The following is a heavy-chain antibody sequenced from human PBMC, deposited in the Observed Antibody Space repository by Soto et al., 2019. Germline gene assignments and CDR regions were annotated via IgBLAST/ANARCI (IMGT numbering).Heavy chain of an antibody. Sequence: SETLSLTCTVSGGAISSYYWSWIRQPPGKGLEWIGYIYYSGSTNYNPSLKSRVTISVDTSKNQFSLKLSSVTAADTAVYYCAREQLGGIDYWGQGTLVTVSS. CDR3: AREQLGGIDY. CDR1: GGAISSYY. D-gene: IGHD6-13*01. CDR2: IYYSGST. V-gene: IGHV4-59*01. J-gene: IGHJ4*02.